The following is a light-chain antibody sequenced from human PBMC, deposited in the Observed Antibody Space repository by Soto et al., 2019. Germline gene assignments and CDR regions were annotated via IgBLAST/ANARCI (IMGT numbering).Light chain of an antibody. CDR3: TPYSGITTLGV. Sequence: QSVLTQPASVSGSPGQSITISCTGTSSDVGAYDYVSWYQQHPGTAPKLIIYDVSHRPSGVSDRFSGSKSGNTASLTISGLQAEDEANYYCTPYSGITTLGVFGTGTKVTVL. CDR2: DVS. J-gene: IGLJ1*01. CDR1: SSDVGAYDY. V-gene: IGLV2-14*03.